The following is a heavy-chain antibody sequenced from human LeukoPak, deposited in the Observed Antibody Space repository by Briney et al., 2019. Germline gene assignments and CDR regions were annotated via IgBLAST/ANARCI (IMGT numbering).Heavy chain of an antibody. CDR2: VSSSSSYI. V-gene: IGHV3-21*01. J-gene: IGHJ6*03. CDR1: GFTFSSYS. Sequence: PGGSLRLSCAASGFTFSSYSMNWVRQAPGKGLEWVSSVSSSSSYIYYADSVKGRFTISRDNAKNSLYLQMNSLRAEDTAVYYCARGGYCSSTSCCVDVYYYYMDVWGKGTTVTVSS. CDR3: ARGGYCSSTSCCVDVYYYYMDV. D-gene: IGHD2-2*01.